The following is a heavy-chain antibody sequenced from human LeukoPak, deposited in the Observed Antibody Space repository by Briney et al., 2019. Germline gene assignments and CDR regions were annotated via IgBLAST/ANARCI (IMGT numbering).Heavy chain of an antibody. CDR1: GFTFSSYN. J-gene: IGHJ6*03. CDR2: ISSSRSNI. Sequence: GGSLRLSCAASGFTFSSYNMNWVRQAPGKGLEWVSSISSSRSNIYYADSVKGRFTISRDNSKNTLYLQMNSLRAEDTAVYYCARVHTDYDILTGYVYYYYYYMDVWGKGTTVTVSS. CDR3: ARVHTDYDILTGYVYYYYYYMDV. V-gene: IGHV3-48*01. D-gene: IGHD3-9*01.